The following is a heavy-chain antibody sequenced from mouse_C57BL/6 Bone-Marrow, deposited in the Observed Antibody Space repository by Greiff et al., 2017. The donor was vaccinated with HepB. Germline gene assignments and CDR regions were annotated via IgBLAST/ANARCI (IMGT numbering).Heavy chain of an antibody. Sequence: EVKLMESGGGLVQPGGSLKLSCAASGFTFSDYYMYWVRQTPEKRLEWVAYISNGGGSTYYPDTVKGRFTISRDNAKNTLYLQMSRLKSEDTAMYYCARRDYGSSSYAMDYWGQGTSVTVSS. CDR3: ARRDYGSSSYAMDY. CDR2: ISNGGGST. J-gene: IGHJ4*01. D-gene: IGHD1-1*01. CDR1: GFTFSDYY. V-gene: IGHV5-12*01.